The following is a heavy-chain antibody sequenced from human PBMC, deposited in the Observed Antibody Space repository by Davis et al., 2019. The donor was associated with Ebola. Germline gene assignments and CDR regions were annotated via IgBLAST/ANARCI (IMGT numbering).Heavy chain of an antibody. CDR1: VGTFSSYG. V-gene: IGHV1-69*04. CDR2: IIPILGIA. Sequence: SVPVSCQASVGTFSSYGISRVRPAPGQGLEWMGRIIPILGIANYAQKFQGRVTITADQSTSTAYMELSSLRSEDTAVYYCAREVGYYYGMDVWGQGTTVTVSS. D-gene: IGHD2-2*01. J-gene: IGHJ6*02. CDR3: AREVGYYYGMDV.